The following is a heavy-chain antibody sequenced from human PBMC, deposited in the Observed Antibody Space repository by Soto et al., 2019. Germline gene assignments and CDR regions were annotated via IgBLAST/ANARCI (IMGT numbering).Heavy chain of an antibody. CDR2: ISSSGKTI. J-gene: IGHJ4*02. V-gene: IGHV3-48*03. CDR1: GFTFSNYE. Sequence: EVQLAESGGGLVQAGGSLRLSCAASGFTFSNYEMNWVRQAPGKGLEWVSYISSSGKTIYYADSVKGRFTISRDNAKNSLYLQMNSLRTEDTAVYYCARDPEKYRGFDLGIDVWGQGTLVTVSS. D-gene: IGHD5-12*01. CDR3: ARDPEKYRGFDLGIDV.